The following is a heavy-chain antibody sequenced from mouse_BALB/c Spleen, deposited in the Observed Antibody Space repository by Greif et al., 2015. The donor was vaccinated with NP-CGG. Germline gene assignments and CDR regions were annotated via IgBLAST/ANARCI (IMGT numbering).Heavy chain of an antibody. D-gene: IGHD2-10*02. V-gene: IGHV5-9-4*01. CDR2: ISSGGSYT. CDR3: ASSVYGNSLFGY. J-gene: IGHJ3*01. CDR1: GFTFSSYA. Sequence: EVHLVESGGGLVKPGGSLKLSCAASGFTFSSYAMSWVRQSPEKRLEWVAEISSGGSYTYYPDTVTGRFTISRDNAKNTLYLEMSSLRSEDTAMYYCASSVYGNSLFGYWGQGTLVTVSA.